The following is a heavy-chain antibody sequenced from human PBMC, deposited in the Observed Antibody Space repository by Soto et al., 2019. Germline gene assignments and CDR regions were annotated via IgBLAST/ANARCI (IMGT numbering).Heavy chain of an antibody. J-gene: IGHJ6*02. V-gene: IGHV3-48*02. CDR3: ARDFGDIVVVPAADSEGYYYYYGMDV. CDR2: ISSISSTI. Sequence: EVQLVESGGGLVQPGGSLRLSCAASGFTFSSYSMNWVRQAPGKGLEWVSYISSISSTIYYADSVKGRFTISRDNAKNSRYLQMNSLRDEDTAVYYCARDFGDIVVVPAADSEGYYYYYGMDVWGQGTTVTVSS. D-gene: IGHD2-2*01. CDR1: GFTFSSYS.